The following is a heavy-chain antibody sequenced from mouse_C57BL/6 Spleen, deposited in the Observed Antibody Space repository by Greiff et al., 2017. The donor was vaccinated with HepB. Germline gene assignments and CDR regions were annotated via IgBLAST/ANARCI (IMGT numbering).Heavy chain of an antibody. CDR3: ARSTYYYGSSYGYFDY. CDR2: IYPRSGNT. CDR1: GYTFTSYG. J-gene: IGHJ2*01. D-gene: IGHD1-1*01. V-gene: IGHV1-81*01. Sequence: QVQLQQSGAELARPGASVKLSCKASGYTFTSYGISWVKQRTGQCLEWIGEIYPRSGNTYYNERFKGKATLTADKSSSTAYMELRSLTSEDSAVYFCARSTYYYGSSYGYFDYWGQGTTLTVSS.